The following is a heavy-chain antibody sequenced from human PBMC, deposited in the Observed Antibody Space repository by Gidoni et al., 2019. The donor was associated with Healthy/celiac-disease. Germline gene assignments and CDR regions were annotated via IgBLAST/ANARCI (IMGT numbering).Heavy chain of an antibody. CDR1: GFTFDDYA. Sequence: EVQLVESGGGLVQPGRSLRLSCAASGFTFDDYAMHWVRQAPGKGLEWVSGISWNSGSIGYADSVKGRFTISRNNAKNSLYLQMNSLRAEDTALYYCAKDLYYDFWSGYSTFDYWGQGTLVTVSS. V-gene: IGHV3-9*01. D-gene: IGHD3-3*01. CDR3: AKDLYYDFWSGYSTFDY. CDR2: ISWNSGSI. J-gene: IGHJ4*02.